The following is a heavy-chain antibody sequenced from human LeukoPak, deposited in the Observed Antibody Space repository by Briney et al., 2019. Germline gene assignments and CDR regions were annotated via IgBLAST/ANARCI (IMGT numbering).Heavy chain of an antibody. D-gene: IGHD3-22*01. CDR2: MNPKSGNT. Sequence: ASVKVSCKASEYNFTSYDINWVRQATGQGLEWMGWMNPKSGNTGYAQNFQGRVTMSRNTSISTAYLELNTLRSEDAAVYYCARSNYYDSSGPFDYWGQGTLVTVSS. CDR1: EYNFTSYD. J-gene: IGHJ4*02. V-gene: IGHV1-8*01. CDR3: ARSNYYDSSGPFDY.